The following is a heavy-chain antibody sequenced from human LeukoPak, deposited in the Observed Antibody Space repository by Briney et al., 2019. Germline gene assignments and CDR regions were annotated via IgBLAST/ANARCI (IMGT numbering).Heavy chain of an antibody. J-gene: IGHJ3*02. CDR3: ASGYCRGGSCDDEPGDAFDI. V-gene: IGHV1-46*01. Sequence: ASVKVSCKASGYTFTSYCIHWVRQAPGQGPEWMGIIYTSGGSTTYAQKFQGRVTMTRDMSTSTVYMELSSLRSEDTAVYYCASGYCRGGSCDDEPGDAFDIWGRGTMVAVSS. CDR2: IYTSGGST. CDR1: GYTFTSYC. D-gene: IGHD2-15*01.